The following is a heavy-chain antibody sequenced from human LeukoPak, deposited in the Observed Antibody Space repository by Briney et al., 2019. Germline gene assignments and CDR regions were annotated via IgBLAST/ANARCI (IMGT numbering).Heavy chain of an antibody. D-gene: IGHD6-13*01. V-gene: IGHV3-21*01. CDR2: ISSSSSYI. J-gene: IGHJ4*02. Sequence: PGGSLRLSCAASGFTFSSHAMGWVRQAPGKGLEWVSSISSSSSYIYYADSVKGRFTISRDNAKNTLYLQMNSLRAEDTAVYYCARGSPIAAAGTEVPFDYWGQGTLVTVSS. CDR3: ARGSPIAAAGTEVPFDY. CDR1: GFTFSSHA.